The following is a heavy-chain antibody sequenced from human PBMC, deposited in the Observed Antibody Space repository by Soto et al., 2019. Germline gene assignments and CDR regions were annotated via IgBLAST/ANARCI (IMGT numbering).Heavy chain of an antibody. CDR1: NGSVRFYY. CDR2: INHAGST. D-gene: IGHD2-2*01. CDR3: ARDSTRRGTCDI. Sequence: PSETLSLTCAVYNGSVRFYYWTWIRQPPGKGLGWIGEINHAGSTNYNPSLKSRVTISVDTSKNQLSLNRNSVTAADTAVYYCARDSTRRGTCDIWGQGTMVTVSS. J-gene: IGHJ3*02. V-gene: IGHV4-34*01.